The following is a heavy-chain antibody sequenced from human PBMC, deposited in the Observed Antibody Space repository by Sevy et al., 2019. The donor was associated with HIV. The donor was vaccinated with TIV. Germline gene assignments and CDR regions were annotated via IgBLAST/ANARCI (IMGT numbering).Heavy chain of an antibody. D-gene: IGHD2-8*01. CDR2: LSFGCGQI. V-gene: IGHV3-23*01. CDR3: AREGCTRPHDF. J-gene: IGHJ4*02. CDR1: GFTFNKYS. Sequence: GGSLRLSCVASGFTFNKYSMSWVRQPPGKGLERVSTLSFGCGQINYADSVKGRFTISRDDSKNTLYLQMNSLRAEDTAVYYCAREGCTRPHDFWGQGTLVTVSS.